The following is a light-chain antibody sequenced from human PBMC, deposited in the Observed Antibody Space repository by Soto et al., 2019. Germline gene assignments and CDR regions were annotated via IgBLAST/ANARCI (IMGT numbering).Light chain of an antibody. CDR3: SSYAARNNGYLV. Sequence: QSALTQPPSASGSPGQSVTISCTGTSSDDGGYNYVSWYQQYPGRAPKLLIYEVTKRPSGVPDRFSGSKSGNTASLTVSGLQAEDEADYYCSSYAARNNGYLVFGGGTKLTVL. V-gene: IGLV2-8*01. CDR2: EVT. J-gene: IGLJ3*02. CDR1: SSDDGGYNY.